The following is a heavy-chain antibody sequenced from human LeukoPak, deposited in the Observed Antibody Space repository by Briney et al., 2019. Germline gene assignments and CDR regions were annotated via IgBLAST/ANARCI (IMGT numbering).Heavy chain of an antibody. J-gene: IGHJ6*03. CDR1: GFTFNNYG. CDR3: AKDSAFYYIDV. D-gene: IGHD3-10*01. Sequence: GGSLRLPWAASGFTFNNYGMPWVRQAPGKGLEWVAFIRYNGNNQYYADSVKGRFTISRDNSKNTLYLQMNSLKGDDTAMYYCAKDSAFYYIDVWGKGTTVIISS. CDR2: IRYNGNNQ. V-gene: IGHV3-30*02.